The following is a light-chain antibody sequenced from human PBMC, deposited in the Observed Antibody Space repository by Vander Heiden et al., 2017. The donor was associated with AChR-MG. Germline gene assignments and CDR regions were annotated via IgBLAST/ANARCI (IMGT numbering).Light chain of an antibody. J-gene: IGKJ2*01. CDR2: DAS. Sequence: EVVMTQSPSTLSVSPGARATPSCRVRQSVRYNLVWYQQKSGQAPRHLIYDASTRATGMPARFSGSGSGTDFTLTISSLQSEDFAVDYCQQYNEQPRYTFGQGTKLEIK. V-gene: IGKV3-15*01. CDR3: QQYNEQPRYT. CDR1: QSVRYN.